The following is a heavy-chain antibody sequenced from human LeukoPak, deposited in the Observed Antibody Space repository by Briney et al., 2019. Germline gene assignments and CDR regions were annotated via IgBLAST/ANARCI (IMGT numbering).Heavy chain of an antibody. J-gene: IGHJ4*02. V-gene: IGHV3-30*04. CDR1: GLSFSSYA. D-gene: IGHD2-15*01. CDR3: AKDMRLGYCSGGSCYYFDY. Sequence: PGRSLRLSCAASGLSFSSYAMHWVRQAPGKGLEWVAVISYDGSNKYYADSVKGRFTISRDNSKNTLYLQMNSLRAEDTAVYYCAKDMRLGYCSGGSCYYFDYWGQGTLVTVSS. CDR2: ISYDGSNK.